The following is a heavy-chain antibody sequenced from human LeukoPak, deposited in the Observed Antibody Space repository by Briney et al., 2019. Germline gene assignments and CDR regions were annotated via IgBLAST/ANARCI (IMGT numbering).Heavy chain of an antibody. V-gene: IGHV7-4-1*02. CDR3: ARQKTDYYDSSGYYIFDY. Sequence: ASVKVSCKASGYTFTSYAMNWVRQAPGQGLEWMGWINTETVNPTYAQGFTGRFVFSLDTSISTAYLQISSLKAEDTAVYYCARQKTDYYDSSGYYIFDYWGQGTLVTVSS. CDR2: INTETVNP. D-gene: IGHD3-22*01. CDR1: GYTFTSYA. J-gene: IGHJ4*02.